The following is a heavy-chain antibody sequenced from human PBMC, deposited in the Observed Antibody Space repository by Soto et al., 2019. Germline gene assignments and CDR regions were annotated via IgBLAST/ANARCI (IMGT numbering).Heavy chain of an antibody. J-gene: IGHJ4*02. CDR1: GLSIDRGAYS. D-gene: IGHD2-15*01. CDR3: ASLGGYRYYFDY. Sequence: QPQLQESGSRLVKPLETLSLACTVSGLSIDRGAYSWSWIRQPPGKGLEWVGSISPGGDTYSNPSLTGRVIISVDRLRNQFSLNLTSVTAADTAVYYCASLGGYRYYFDYWGQGILVTVSS. CDR2: ISPGGDT. V-gene: IGHV4-30-2*01.